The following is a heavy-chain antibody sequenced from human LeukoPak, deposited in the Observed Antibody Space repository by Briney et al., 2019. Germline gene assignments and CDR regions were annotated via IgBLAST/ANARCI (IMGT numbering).Heavy chain of an antibody. CDR3: ARELVPIAAAGTIGWFDP. CDR2: ISAYNGNT. Sequence: ASVKVSCKASGYTFTSYGISWVRQAPGQGLAWMGWISAYNGNTNYAQKLQGRVTMTTGTSTSTAYMELRSLRSDDTAVYYCARELVPIAAAGTIGWFDPWGQGTLVTVSS. V-gene: IGHV1-18*01. D-gene: IGHD6-13*01. J-gene: IGHJ5*02. CDR1: GYTFTSYG.